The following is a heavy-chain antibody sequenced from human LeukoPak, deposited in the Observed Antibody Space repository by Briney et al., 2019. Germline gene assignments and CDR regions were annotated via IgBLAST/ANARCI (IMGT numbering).Heavy chain of an antibody. D-gene: IGHD5-24*01. J-gene: IGHJ3*02. CDR2: IYPGDSDT. CDR1: GCRFTSYW. Sequence: GGSLKISCKGSGCRFTSYWIGWVRQMPGKGLEWMGIIYPGDSDTRYSPSFQGQVTLSADKSISTPFLQWSSLKASDTAMYYWARQGRWLQFGNAFDIWGQGTMVTVSS. CDR3: ARQGRWLQFGNAFDI. V-gene: IGHV5-51*01.